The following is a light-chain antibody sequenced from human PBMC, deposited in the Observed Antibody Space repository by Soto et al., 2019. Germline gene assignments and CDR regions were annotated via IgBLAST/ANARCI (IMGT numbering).Light chain of an antibody. CDR3: LFSYGGPRV. CDR1: TGTLTSGHF. CDR2: DTS. J-gene: IGLJ2*01. Sequence: QAVVTQEPSLTVSPGGTVTLTCASSTGTLTSGHFPYWFQQKPGQAPRALIFDTSNRHSWTPARFSGSLLGGKAALTLSGAQPEDEADYYCLFSYGGPRVFGGGTKLTVL. V-gene: IGLV7-46*01.